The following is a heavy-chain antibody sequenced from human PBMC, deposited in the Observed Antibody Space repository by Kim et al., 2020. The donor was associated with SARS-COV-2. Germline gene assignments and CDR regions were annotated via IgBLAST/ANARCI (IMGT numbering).Heavy chain of an antibody. CDR1: GFTFSSYA. J-gene: IGHJ6*02. D-gene: IGHD2-2*02. CDR3: ARDKGCSSTSCYITFSFYYYYGMDV. CDR2: ISYDGSNK. V-gene: IGHV3-30-3*01. Sequence: GGSLRLSCAASGFTFSSYAMHWVRQAPGKGLEWVAVISYDGSNKYYADSVKGRFTISRDNSKNTLYLQMNSLRAEDTAVYYCARDKGCSSTSCYITFSFYYYYGMDVWGQGTTVTVSS.